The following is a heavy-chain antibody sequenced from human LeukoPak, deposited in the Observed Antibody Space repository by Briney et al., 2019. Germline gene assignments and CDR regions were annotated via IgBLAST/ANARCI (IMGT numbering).Heavy chain of an antibody. Sequence: AAVNVSRKASGYTFTSYGTSWLRPAAAQGRAWMGWISAYNGNTTYAQKLQGRVTMTSDTSTSTAYMELRSLRSDDAAVYYCASEPMNGEFDPWGQGTLVTVSS. CDR2: ISAYNGNT. V-gene: IGHV1-18*01. CDR3: ASEPMNGEFDP. J-gene: IGHJ5*02. D-gene: IGHD3-10*01. CDR1: GYTFTSYG.